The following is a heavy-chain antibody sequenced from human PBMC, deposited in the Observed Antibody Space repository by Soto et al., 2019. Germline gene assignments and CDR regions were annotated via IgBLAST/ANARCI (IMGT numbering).Heavy chain of an antibody. V-gene: IGHV3-7*05. CDR2: IDPDGTEN. CDR1: GFSISRYW. CDR3: ARDRGNGYYGQDTWGMDV. D-gene: IGHD1-26*01. Sequence: DVQLVESGGGLVQPGGSLRVSCGASGFSISRYWMSWVRRAPGKGLEWVGNIDPDGTENFYAGSVRGRFTISRDNAMNSLYLQMDSLTAEDTAVYFCARDRGNGYYGQDTWGMDVWGQGTTVTVSS. J-gene: IGHJ6*02.